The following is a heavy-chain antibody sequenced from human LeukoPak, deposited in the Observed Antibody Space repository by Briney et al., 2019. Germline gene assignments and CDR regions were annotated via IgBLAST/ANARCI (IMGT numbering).Heavy chain of an antibody. D-gene: IGHD1-26*01. CDR3: ARELVGALSSFDY. V-gene: IGHV3-21*01. Sequence: GGSLRLSCAASGFTFSSYSMNWVRQAPGKGLEWVSSISSSSSYIYYADSVKGRFTISRDNAKNSLYLQMNSLRAEDTAIYYCARELVGALSSFDYWGQGTLVTVSS. CDR1: GFTFSSYS. J-gene: IGHJ4*02. CDR2: ISSSSSYI.